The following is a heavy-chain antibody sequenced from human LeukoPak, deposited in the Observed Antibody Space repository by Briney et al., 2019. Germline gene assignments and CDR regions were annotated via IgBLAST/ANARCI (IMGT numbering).Heavy chain of an antibody. D-gene: IGHD3-10*01. CDR3: AGSVWFGELSSDY. J-gene: IGHJ4*02. CDR2: IKQDGSEK. V-gene: IGHV3-7*01. Sequence: GGSLRLSCAASGFTFSSYWMGWVRQAPGKGLEWVANIKQDGSEKYYVDSVKGRFTISRDNAKNSLYLQMNSLRAEDTAVYYCAGSVWFGELSSDYWGQGTLVTVSS. CDR1: GFTFSSYW.